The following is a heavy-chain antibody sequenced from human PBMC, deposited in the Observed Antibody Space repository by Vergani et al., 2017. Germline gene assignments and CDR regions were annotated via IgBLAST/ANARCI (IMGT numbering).Heavy chain of an antibody. CDR2: ISSSSSYI. CDR3: ARDPNYDFWSGYGPFDP. D-gene: IGHD3-3*01. Sequence: EVQLVESGGGLVKPGGSLRLSCAASGFTFSSYSMNWVRQAPGKGLEWVSSISSSSSYIYYADSVKGRFTISRDNAKNSLYLQMNSLRAEDTAVYYCARDPNYDFWSGYGPFDPWGQGTLVTVSS. V-gene: IGHV3-21*01. J-gene: IGHJ5*02. CDR1: GFTFSSYS.